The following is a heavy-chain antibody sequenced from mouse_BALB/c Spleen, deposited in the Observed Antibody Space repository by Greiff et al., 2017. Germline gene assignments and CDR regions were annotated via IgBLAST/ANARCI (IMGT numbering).Heavy chain of an antibody. D-gene: IGHD1-2*01. CDR2: INPYNGDT. Sequence: EVQLQQSGPELVKPGASVKISCKASGYSFTGYFMNWVMQSHGKSLEWIGRINPYNGDTFYNQKFKGKATLTVDKSSSTAHMELRSLASEDSAVYYCARSFFITTGGFDYWGQGTTLTVSS. CDR3: ARSFFITTGGFDY. J-gene: IGHJ2*01. V-gene: IGHV1-20*02. CDR1: GYSFTGYF.